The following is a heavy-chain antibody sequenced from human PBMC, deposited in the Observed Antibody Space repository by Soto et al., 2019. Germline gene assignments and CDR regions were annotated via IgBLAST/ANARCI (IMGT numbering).Heavy chain of an antibody. D-gene: IGHD3-10*01. V-gene: IGHV3-74*01. CDR2: INSDSSST. CDR1: GFTFSSYR. J-gene: IGHJ3*02. CDR3: ASLLLWFGELGGQDAFDI. Sequence: GGSLRLSCAASGFTFSSYRMHWVRQAPGKGLVWVSRINSDSSSTSYADSVKGRFTISRDNAKNTLYLQMNSLRAEDTAVYYCASLLLWFGELGGQDAFDIWGQGTMVTVS.